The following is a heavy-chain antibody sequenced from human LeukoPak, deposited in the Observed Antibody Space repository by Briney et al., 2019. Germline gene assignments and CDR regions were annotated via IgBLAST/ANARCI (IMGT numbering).Heavy chain of an antibody. CDR2: IKQDGSEK. D-gene: IGHD3-3*01. CDR1: GFTFSSYW. V-gene: IGHV3-7*01. CDR3: ARDGDLWYFDY. Sequence: PGGPLRLSCAASGFTFSSYWMSWVRQAPGKGLEWVANIKQDGSEKYYVDSVKGRFTISRDNAKNSLYLQMNSLRAEDTAVYYCARDGDLWYFDYWGQGTLVTVSS. J-gene: IGHJ4*02.